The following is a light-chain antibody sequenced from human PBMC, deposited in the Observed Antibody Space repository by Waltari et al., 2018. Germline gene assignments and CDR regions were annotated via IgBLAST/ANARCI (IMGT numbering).Light chain of an antibody. Sequence: QSALTQPASVSGSPGQSITISCTGTSSNVGGYTLVSWYQQHPGKAPQLIIYDVNKRPSGMSHRFSGSKSGNTASLTISGLQAEDEADYYCYSYAGGRVFGTGTKVTVL. J-gene: IGLJ1*01. V-gene: IGLV2-23*02. CDR2: DVN. CDR1: SSNVGGYTL. CDR3: YSYAGGRV.